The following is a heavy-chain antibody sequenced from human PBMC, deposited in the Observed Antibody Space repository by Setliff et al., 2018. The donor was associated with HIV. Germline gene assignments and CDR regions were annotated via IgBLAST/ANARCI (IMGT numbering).Heavy chain of an antibody. CDR3: ARGGVQFLEWFDY. V-gene: IGHV4-34*01. J-gene: IGHJ4*02. D-gene: IGHD3-3*01. Sequence: PSETLSLTCGVSGASFSGNCWVWLRQSPGKGLEWIGQINHSGSTNYNPSLKSRVTISIDTSKNQFSLKLSSVTAADTAVYYCARGGVQFLEWFDYWGQGTLVTVSS. CDR2: INHSGST. CDR1: GASFSGNC.